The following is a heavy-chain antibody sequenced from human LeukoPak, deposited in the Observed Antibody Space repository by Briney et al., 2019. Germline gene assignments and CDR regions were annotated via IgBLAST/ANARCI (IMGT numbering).Heavy chain of an antibody. Sequence: GGSLRLSCAASGFTLTTYNMNWVRQAPGKGLEWVSYISSSSSTIYYADSVKGRFTISRDNAKNSLYPQMNSLRAEDTAVYYCASLPSKLSIAARPGMVYVGYWGQGTLVTVSS. CDR3: ASLPSKLSIAARPGMVYVGY. V-gene: IGHV3-48*04. CDR1: GFTLTTYN. CDR2: ISSSSSTI. J-gene: IGHJ4*02. D-gene: IGHD6-6*01.